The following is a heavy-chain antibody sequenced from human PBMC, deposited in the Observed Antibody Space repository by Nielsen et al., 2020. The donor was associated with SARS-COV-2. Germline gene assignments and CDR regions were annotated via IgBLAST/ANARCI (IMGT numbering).Heavy chain of an antibody. CDR1: GYTFTTYG. J-gene: IGHJ4*02. D-gene: IGHD3-9*01. Sequence: ASVKVSSKASGYTFTTYGMIWIRQAPGQGLEWMGWINTYTGKPTYAQDFTGRFVFSLDTSVNTAYLQISSLKTEDTAVYYCARVNRDLLTGYSDWGQGSLVTVSS. V-gene: IGHV7-4-1*02. CDR3: ARVNRDLLTGYSD. CDR2: INTYTGKP.